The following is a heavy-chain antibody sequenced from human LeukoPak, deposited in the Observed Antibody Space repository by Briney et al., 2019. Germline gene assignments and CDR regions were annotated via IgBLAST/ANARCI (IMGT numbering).Heavy chain of an antibody. Sequence: PSETLSLTCTVSGGSISSSSYYWGWIRQPPGKGLEWIGSIYYSGSTYYNPSLKSRVTTSVDTSKNQFSLKLSSVTAADTAVYYCASTNRGSYCSSTSCYNNPFDYWGQGTLVTVSS. CDR1: GGSISSSSYY. CDR3: ASTNRGSYCSSTSCYNNPFDY. V-gene: IGHV4-39*01. J-gene: IGHJ4*02. CDR2: IYYSGST. D-gene: IGHD2-2*02.